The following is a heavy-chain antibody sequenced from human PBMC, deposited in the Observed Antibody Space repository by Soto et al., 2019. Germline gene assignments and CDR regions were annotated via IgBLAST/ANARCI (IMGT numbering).Heavy chain of an antibody. J-gene: IGHJ1*01. Sequence: GGSLRLSCAASGFTFGSYGMTWVRQAPGKGLEWVSTISGSGGSTYYADSVKGRFTISRDNSQNTLYLQMNSLRAEDTAVYYCVRSPKIGVRGAFWGRGTQVTVSS. V-gene: IGHV3-23*01. D-gene: IGHD3-16*01. CDR3: VRSPKIGVRGAF. CDR1: GFTFGSYG. CDR2: ISGSGGST.